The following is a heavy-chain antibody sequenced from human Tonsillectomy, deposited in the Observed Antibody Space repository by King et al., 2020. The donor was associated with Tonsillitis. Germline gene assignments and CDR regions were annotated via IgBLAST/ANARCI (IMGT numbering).Heavy chain of an antibody. CDR2: VYYSGST. Sequence: LQLQESGPGLVKPSETLSLTCTVSGGSISSSTYSWGWIRQPPGKGLEWVGSVYYSGSTYYNPSLKSRVTISVDTSKNQFSLKLSSVTAADTAEYYCARGGSLRYFDYWGQGTLVTVSS. J-gene: IGHJ4*02. CDR3: ARGGSLRYFDY. CDR1: GGSISSSTYS. D-gene: IGHD5/OR15-5a*01. V-gene: IGHV4-39*01.